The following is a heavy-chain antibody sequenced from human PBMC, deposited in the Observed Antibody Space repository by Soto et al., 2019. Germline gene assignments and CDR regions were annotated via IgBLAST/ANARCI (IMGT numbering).Heavy chain of an antibody. J-gene: IGHJ4*02. Sequence: QVQLVESGGGVVQPGRSLRLSCAASGFTFSSYAMHWVRQAPGTGLEWVAVISYDGSNKYYADSVKGRFTISRDNSKNTLYLQMNSLRAEDTAVYYCASDAPYSSSWLDYWGQGTLVTVSS. D-gene: IGHD6-13*01. V-gene: IGHV3-30-3*01. CDR1: GFTFSSYA. CDR2: ISYDGSNK. CDR3: ASDAPYSSSWLDY.